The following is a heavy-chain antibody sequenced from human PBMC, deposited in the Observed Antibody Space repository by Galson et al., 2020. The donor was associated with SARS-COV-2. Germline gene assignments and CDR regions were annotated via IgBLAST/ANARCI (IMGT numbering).Heavy chain of an antibody. CDR2: ISAYNGNT. V-gene: IGHV1-18*04. CDR3: ARDRNDYVNYVDY. J-gene: IGHJ4*02. D-gene: IGHD3-16*01. CDR1: GYTFTSYG. Sequence: ASVKVSCKASGYTFTSYGFSWVRQAPGQGLQWMGWISAYNGNTNYAQRLQGRVTMTTDTSTSTAYMELRSLRSDDTAIYYCARDRNDYVNYVDYWGQGTLVTVSS.